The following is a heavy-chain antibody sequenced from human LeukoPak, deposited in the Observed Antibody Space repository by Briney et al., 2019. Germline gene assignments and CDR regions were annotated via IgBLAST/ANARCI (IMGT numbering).Heavy chain of an antibody. Sequence: ASVKVSCKASVYTFTGYYMHWVRQAPGQGLEWMGLINPNSGGTNYAQKFQGRVTMTRDTSISTAYMELSRMRSDDTAVYYCARGYCSGGSCYLAAYYFDYWGQGTLVTVSS. V-gene: IGHV1-2*02. D-gene: IGHD2-15*01. CDR2: INPNSGGT. J-gene: IGHJ4*02. CDR3: ARGYCSGGSCYLAAYYFDY. CDR1: VYTFTGYY.